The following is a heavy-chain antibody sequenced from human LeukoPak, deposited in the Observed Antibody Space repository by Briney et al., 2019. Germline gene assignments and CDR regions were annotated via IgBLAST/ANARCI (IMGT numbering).Heavy chain of an antibody. V-gene: IGHV5-51*01. CDR1: GYTFRSYW. Sequence: GESLKISCKGSGYTFRSYWIGWVRQMPGKGLEWMGIIYPSDSDTRYSPSFQGHVTISADKSISTAYLQWSSLKASDTAMYYCAGLEGIAAAGTHYYYYYGMDVWGQGTTVTVSS. D-gene: IGHD6-13*01. CDR3: AGLEGIAAAGTHYYYYYGMDV. CDR2: IYPSDSDT. J-gene: IGHJ6*02.